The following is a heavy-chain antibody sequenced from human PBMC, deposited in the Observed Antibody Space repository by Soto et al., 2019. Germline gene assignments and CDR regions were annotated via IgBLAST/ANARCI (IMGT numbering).Heavy chain of an antibody. Sequence: PGGSPRPSCAASGFTFSSYCMHWGRPGPGKGLEWVAVISYDGSNKNYADSVKGRFTISRDNSKNTLYLQMNSLRAEDTAVYYCAKVRVSPWYGMDVWGQGTTVTVSS. CDR2: ISYDGSNK. J-gene: IGHJ6*02. D-gene: IGHD3-10*01. CDR3: AKVRVSPWYGMDV. CDR1: GFTFSSYC. V-gene: IGHV3-30*18.